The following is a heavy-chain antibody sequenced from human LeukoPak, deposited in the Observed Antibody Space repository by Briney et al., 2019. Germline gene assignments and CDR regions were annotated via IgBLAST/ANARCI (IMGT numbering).Heavy chain of an antibody. CDR2: INYSGST. D-gene: IGHD3-10*01. V-gene: IGHV4-59*08. CDR3: ASNYYGSRSLDY. Sequence: SETLSLTCTVSGGSISSYYWSWIRQPPGKGLEWIGYINYSGSTNYNPSLKSRVTISVDTYKNRFSLKLSSVTAADTAVYYCASNYYGSRSLDYWGQGNLVTVSS. J-gene: IGHJ4*02. CDR1: GGSISSYY.